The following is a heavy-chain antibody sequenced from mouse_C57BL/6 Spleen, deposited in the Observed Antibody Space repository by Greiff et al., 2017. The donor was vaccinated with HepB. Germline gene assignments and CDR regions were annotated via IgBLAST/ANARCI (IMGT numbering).Heavy chain of an antibody. Sequence: EVQLVESGGGLVQPGGSLSLSCAASGFTFTDYYMSWVRQPPGKALEWLGFIRNKANGYTTEYSASVKGRFTISRDNSQSILYLQMNALRAEDSATYYCARYMGYYGSSYHWYFDVWGTGTTVTVSS. V-gene: IGHV7-3*01. D-gene: IGHD1-1*01. CDR3: ARYMGYYGSSYHWYFDV. J-gene: IGHJ1*03. CDR1: GFTFTDYY. CDR2: IRNKANGYTT.